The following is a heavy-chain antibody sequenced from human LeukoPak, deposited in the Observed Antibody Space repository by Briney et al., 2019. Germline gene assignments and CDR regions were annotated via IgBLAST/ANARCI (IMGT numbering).Heavy chain of an antibody. V-gene: IGHV6-1*01. J-gene: IGHJ4*02. CDR3: ARTIAVAGTGTFDY. CDR1: GDSVSSNSAA. D-gene: IGHD6-19*01. CDR2: TYYRSKWYS. Sequence: SQTLSLTCAISGDSVSSNSAAWNWIRQSPSRGLEWLGRTYYRSKWYSDYAVSVKSRITINPDTSKNQFSLQLNSVTPEDTAVYYCARTIAVAGTGTFDYWGQGTLVTVSS.